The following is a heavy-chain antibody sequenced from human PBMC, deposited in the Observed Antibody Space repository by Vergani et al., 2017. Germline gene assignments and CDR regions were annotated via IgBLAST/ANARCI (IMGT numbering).Heavy chain of an antibody. CDR3: ASTNNNWNDYYFDY. J-gene: IGHJ4*02. CDR2: ISSSGSTI. D-gene: IGHD1-20*01. V-gene: IGHV3-11*01. CDR1: GFPFSDYY. Sequence: QVQLVESGGGLVKPGGSLRLSCAASGFPFSDYYISWIPPAPGKGLVWVSYISSSGSTIYYADSVKGPFTISRDNAKNSLYLQMNNLRAEDTAVYYCASTNNNWNDYYFDYWGQGTLVTVSS.